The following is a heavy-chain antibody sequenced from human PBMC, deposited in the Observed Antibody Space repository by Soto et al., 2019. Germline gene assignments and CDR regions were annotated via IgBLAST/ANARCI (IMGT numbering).Heavy chain of an antibody. CDR2: MNPNSGNT. J-gene: IGHJ4*02. D-gene: IGHD1-26*01. V-gene: IGHV1-8*01. Sequence: QVQLVQSGAEVKKPGASVKVSCKASGYTFISYDINWVRQATGQGLEWMGWMNPNSGNTGYAQKFQGRVNMTRNTSISTAYRELSRLRYEDTAVYYRPRERWAGSINSWGQGTRVTVYS. CDR3: PRERWAGSINS. CDR1: GYTFISYD.